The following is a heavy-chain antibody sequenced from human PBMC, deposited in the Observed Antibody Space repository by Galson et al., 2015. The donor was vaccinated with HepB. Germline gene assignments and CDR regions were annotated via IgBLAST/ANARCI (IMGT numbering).Heavy chain of an antibody. CDR3: ARDRGGGVVIPRRAFDI. J-gene: IGHJ3*02. CDR1: GYTFTGYY. D-gene: IGHD4-23*01. V-gene: IGHV1-2*02. Sequence: SVKVSCKASGYTFTGYYMHWVRQAPGQGLEWMGWINPNSGGTNYAQKFQGRVTMTRDTSISTAYMELSRLRSDDTAVYYCARDRGGGVVIPRRAFDIWGQGTMVTVSS. CDR2: INPNSGGT.